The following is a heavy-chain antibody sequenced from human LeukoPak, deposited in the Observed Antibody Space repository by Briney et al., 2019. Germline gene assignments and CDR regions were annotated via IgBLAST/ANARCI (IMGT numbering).Heavy chain of an antibody. Sequence: PETLSLTCAVYGGSFSDYYWSWIRQPPGKGLEWIGEINHSGSTNFNPSLKSRVTISLDTSKNLFSLNLSSVTAADTAVYYCATERYNSGWHFDFWGQGTLVTVSS. V-gene: IGHV4-34*01. J-gene: IGHJ4*02. CDR3: ATERYNSGWHFDF. CDR2: INHSGST. D-gene: IGHD6-19*01. CDR1: GGSFSDYY.